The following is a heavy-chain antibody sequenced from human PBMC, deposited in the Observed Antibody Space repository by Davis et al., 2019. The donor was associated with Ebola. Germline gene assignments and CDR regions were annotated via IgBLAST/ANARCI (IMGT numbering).Heavy chain of an antibody. Sequence: SETLSLTCAVYGGSLRDYYWSLIRQSPGKGLEWIGEIDHRGDAKYNPSLKSRATLSIDTSRKQFSLKLTSVTAADTAVYYCASPHQIRGKDFFDCWGQGTLVTVSS. J-gene: IGHJ4*02. V-gene: IGHV4-34*01. CDR1: GGSLRDYY. CDR3: ASPHQIRGKDFFDC. D-gene: IGHD2-2*01. CDR2: IDHRGDA.